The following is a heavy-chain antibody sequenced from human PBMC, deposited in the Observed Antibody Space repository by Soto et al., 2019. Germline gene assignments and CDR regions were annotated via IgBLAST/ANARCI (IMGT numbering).Heavy chain of an antibody. J-gene: IGHJ4*02. CDR1: GFTFSSYR. Sequence: EVKLVESGGGLVQPGGSLRLSCAASGFTFSSYRMHWVRQAPGKGLVWVSRINNDGSVTNYADSVKGRFTISRDNAKSTLYLQMSSLRAEDTAVYYCVTAHAGDFWGQATLVTVSS. CDR3: VTAHAGDF. CDR2: INNDGSVT. V-gene: IGHV3-74*01.